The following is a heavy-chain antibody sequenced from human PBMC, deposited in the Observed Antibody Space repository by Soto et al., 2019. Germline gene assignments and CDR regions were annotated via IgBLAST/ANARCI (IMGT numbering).Heavy chain of an antibody. J-gene: IGHJ6*03. D-gene: IGHD1-1*01. Sequence: SETLSLTCTVSGGSISSYYWSWIRQPPGKGLEWIGYIYYSGSTNYNPSLKSRVTISVDTSKNQFSLKLSSVTAADTAVYYCARAPGSYYYSYMXVWGKGTTVTVSS. CDR3: ARAPGSYYYSYMXV. V-gene: IGHV4-59*01. CDR2: IYYSGST. CDR1: GGSISSYY.